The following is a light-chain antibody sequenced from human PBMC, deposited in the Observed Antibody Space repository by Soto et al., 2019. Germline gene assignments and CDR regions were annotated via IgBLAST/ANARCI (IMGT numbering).Light chain of an antibody. CDR2: DAS. CDR3: QQRSNWPPAIT. J-gene: IGKJ5*01. CDR1: QSVSS. V-gene: IGKV3-11*01. Sequence: EIVLTQSPATLSLSPGERATLSCRASQSVSSLAGYQQKPGQAPRLLIYDASNRATGIPARFSGSGSGTDFTLTISSLAPEDFAVYYCQQRSNWPPAITFGQGTRLEIK.